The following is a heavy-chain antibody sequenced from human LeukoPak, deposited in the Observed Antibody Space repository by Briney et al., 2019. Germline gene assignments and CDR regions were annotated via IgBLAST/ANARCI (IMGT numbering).Heavy chain of an antibody. D-gene: IGHD2-2*01. Sequence: SVKVSCKASGGTFSSYAISWVRQAPGQGLEWMGGIIPIFGTANYAQKFQGRVTITTDESTSTAYMELSSLRSEDTAEYYCARGNERDCSSTSCYGRMDYYYYMDVWGKGTTVTVSS. CDR3: ARGNERDCSSTSCYGRMDYYYYMDV. J-gene: IGHJ6*03. V-gene: IGHV1-69*05. CDR1: GGTFSSYA. CDR2: IIPIFGTA.